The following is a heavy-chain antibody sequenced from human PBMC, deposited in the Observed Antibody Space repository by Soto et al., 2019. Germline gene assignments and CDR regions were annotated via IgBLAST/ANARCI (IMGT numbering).Heavy chain of an antibody. CDR3: AKGAPYGDYADY. J-gene: IGHJ4*02. Sequence: DVQLVESGGGLVQPGRSLRLSCAASGFTFDDYAMHWVRQAPGKGLEWVSGISWNSGSIGYADSVKGRFTISRDNAKNSLYLQMNSLRAEDTALYYCAKGAPYGDYADYWGQGTLVTVSS. CDR2: ISWNSGSI. V-gene: IGHV3-9*01. D-gene: IGHD4-17*01. CDR1: GFTFDDYA.